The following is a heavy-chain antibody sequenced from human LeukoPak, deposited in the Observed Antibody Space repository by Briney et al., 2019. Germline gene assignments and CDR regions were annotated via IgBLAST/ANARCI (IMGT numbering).Heavy chain of an antibody. D-gene: IGHD6-13*01. V-gene: IGHV4-61*02. Sequence: PSETLSLTCTVSGGSISSGSYYWSWIRQPAGKGLEWIGRIYTSGSTTYNPSLKSRVTISADTSKNQFSLKLSSVTAADTAVYYCARLVVSSWYHEVLLGRDYWGQGTLVTVSS. CDR2: IYTSGST. CDR3: ARLVVSSWYHEVLLGRDY. CDR1: GGSISSGSYY. J-gene: IGHJ4*02.